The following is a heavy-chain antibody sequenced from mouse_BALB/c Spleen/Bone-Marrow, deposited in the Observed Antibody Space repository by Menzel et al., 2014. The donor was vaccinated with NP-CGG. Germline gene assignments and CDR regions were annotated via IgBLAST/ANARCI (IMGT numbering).Heavy chain of an antibody. CDR2: INPSSGGT. CDR1: GYTFTSYY. CDR3: IYYGNPYAMDY. J-gene: IGHJ4*01. Sequence: GAELVKPGASVKLSCKASGYTFTSYYMYWVKQRPGQGLEWIGEINPSSGGTNFNEKFKSKATLTVDKSSSTAYMQLSSLTSEDSAVYYCIYYGNPYAMDYWGQGASVTVSS. V-gene: IGHV1S81*02. D-gene: IGHD2-1*01.